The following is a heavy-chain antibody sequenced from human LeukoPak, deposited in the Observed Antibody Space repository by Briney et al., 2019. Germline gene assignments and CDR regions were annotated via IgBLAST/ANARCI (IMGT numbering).Heavy chain of an antibody. CDR2: IYYSGST. Sequence: SETLSLTCTVSGGSISSGGYYWSWIRQHPGKGLEWIGYIYYSGSTYYNPSLKSRVTISVDTSKNQFSLKLSSVTAADTAVYYCARDQARWENPGAFDIWGQGTMVTVSS. D-gene: IGHD1-26*01. CDR3: ARDQARWENPGAFDI. J-gene: IGHJ3*02. CDR1: GGSISSGGYY. V-gene: IGHV4-31*03.